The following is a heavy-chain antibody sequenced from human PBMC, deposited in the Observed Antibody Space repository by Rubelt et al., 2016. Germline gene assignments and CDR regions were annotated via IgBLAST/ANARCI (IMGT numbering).Heavy chain of an antibody. CDR2: ISGSGGST. CDR1: GFTFSSSG. CDR3: AKDGPSLHTYAVNPNA. J-gene: IGHJ5*02. V-gene: IGHV3-23*04. Sequence: VQLVESGGGVVQPGRSLRLSCAASGFTFSSSGMHWVRQAPGKGLEWVSGISGSGGSTYYADSVKGRFTISRDNSKNTLYLQMNSLRAEDTAIYYCAKDGPSLHTYAVNPNAWGQGTLVTVSS. D-gene: IGHD4-17*01.